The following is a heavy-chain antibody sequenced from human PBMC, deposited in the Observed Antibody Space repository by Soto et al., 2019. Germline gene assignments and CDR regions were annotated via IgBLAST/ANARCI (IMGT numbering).Heavy chain of an antibody. D-gene: IGHD2-2*01. Sequence: PGGSLRLSCAASGFTFSSYGMYWVRQAPGKGLEWVAVISYDGSNKYYADSVKGRFTISRDNSKNTLYLQMNSLRAEDTAVYYCAKAAGDIVVVPAAWSNWFDPWGQGTLVTVSS. J-gene: IGHJ5*02. CDR2: ISYDGSNK. V-gene: IGHV3-30*18. CDR1: GFTFSSYG. CDR3: AKAAGDIVVVPAAWSNWFDP.